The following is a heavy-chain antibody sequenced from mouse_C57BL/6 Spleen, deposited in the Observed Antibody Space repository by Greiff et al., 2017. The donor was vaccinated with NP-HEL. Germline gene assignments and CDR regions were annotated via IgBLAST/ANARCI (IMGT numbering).Heavy chain of an antibody. CDR3: ARHGRRSYGYSFDS. D-gene: IGHD1-1*01. Sequence: VQLQQSGAELVKPGASVKISCKASGYAFSSYWMNWVKQRPGKGLEWIGQIYPGDGDTNYNGKFKGKATLTADKSSSTAYMQLSSLTSEDSAVYICARHGRRSYGYSFDSWGQDTTLTVSS. CDR1: GYAFSSYW. J-gene: IGHJ2*01. CDR2: IYPGDGDT. V-gene: IGHV1-80*01.